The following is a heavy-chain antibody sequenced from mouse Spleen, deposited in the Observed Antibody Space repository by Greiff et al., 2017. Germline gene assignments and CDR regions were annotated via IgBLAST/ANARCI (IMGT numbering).Heavy chain of an antibody. CDR2: INPNNGGT. D-gene: IGHD2-4*01. J-gene: IGHJ3*01. V-gene: IGHV1-26*01. Sequence: VQLQQSGPELVKPGASVKISCKASGYTFTDYYMNWVKQSHGKSLEWIGDINPNNGGTSYNQKFKGKATLTVDKSSSTAYMELRSLTSEDSAVYYCARWLYYDYDGFAYWGQGTLVTVSA. CDR3: ARWLYYDYDGFAY. CDR1: GYTFTDYY.